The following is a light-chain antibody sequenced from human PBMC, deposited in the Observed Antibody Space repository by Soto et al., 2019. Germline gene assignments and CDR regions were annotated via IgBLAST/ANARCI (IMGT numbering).Light chain of an antibody. Sequence: DIQMTQSPSSLSASVGDRVAITCRASQSIDRYLNWYRQKPGKAPNLLIYAASGLQSGVPSRFSGSGSGTEFTLTISSLQPDDFATYYCQQSYSSPPTFGQGTKVDIK. CDR3: QQSYSSPPT. J-gene: IGKJ1*01. CDR2: AAS. V-gene: IGKV1-39*01. CDR1: QSIDRY.